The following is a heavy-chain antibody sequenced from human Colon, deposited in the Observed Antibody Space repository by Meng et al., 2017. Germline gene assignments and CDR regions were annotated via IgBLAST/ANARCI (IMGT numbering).Heavy chain of an antibody. CDR1: GFTFSSYG. J-gene: IGHJ4*02. V-gene: IGHV3-30*05. CDR3: ATPIVGVTIDHY. Sequence: GESLKISCAASGFTFSSYGMHWVRQAPGKGLEWVAVISSDGSDKYYADSVKGRFTISRDNSKDTLYLQMNSLRAEDTAVYYCATPIVGVTIDHYWGQGTLVTVSS. D-gene: IGHD1-26*01. CDR2: ISSDGSDK.